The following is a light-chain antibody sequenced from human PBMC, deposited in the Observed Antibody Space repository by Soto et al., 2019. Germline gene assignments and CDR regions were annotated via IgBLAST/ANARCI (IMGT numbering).Light chain of an antibody. J-gene: IGLJ3*02. CDR3: AAWDDSLSGRV. CDR1: SSNIGSHY. Sequence: QSAVTQPPSASGTPGQRVTISCSGSSSNIGSHYVYWYQQLPGTAPKLLIYRNNQRPSGVPDRFSGSKSGTSASLAISGLRSEDEADYYCAAWDDSLSGRVFGGGTKRTVL. CDR2: RNN. V-gene: IGLV1-47*01.